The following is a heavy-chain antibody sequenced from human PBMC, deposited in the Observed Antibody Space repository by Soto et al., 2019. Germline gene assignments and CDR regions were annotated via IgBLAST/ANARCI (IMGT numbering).Heavy chain of an antibody. CDR3: ARFNSSGTNYYMDV. D-gene: IGHD3-10*01. CDR2: ISVDSGNT. Sequence: QVQLVQSGAELKKPGASAKVSCKASGYIFTSYGISWVRQAPGQGLEWMAWISVDSGNTNYAQNFQGRVTMTTDTSASTAHMELRSLRSDDTAVYYCARFNSSGTNYYMDVWGKGTTVIVSS. CDR1: GYIFTSYG. J-gene: IGHJ6*03. V-gene: IGHV1-18*01.